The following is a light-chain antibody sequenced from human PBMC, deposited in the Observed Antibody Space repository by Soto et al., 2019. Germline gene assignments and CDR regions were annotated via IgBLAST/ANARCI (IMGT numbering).Light chain of an antibody. CDR3: QQDYNWPRT. CDR1: QSLGSD. CDR2: GAS. J-gene: IGKJ1*01. V-gene: IGKV3-15*01. Sequence: EIVMTQSPGTLSLSPGDTATLSCRASQSLGSDLAWYQQKPGQAPRLLIFGASARPTGIPARISGSGSGTEFTLTISSLRSEDFAVYFCQQDYNWPRTFGQGTKVEI.